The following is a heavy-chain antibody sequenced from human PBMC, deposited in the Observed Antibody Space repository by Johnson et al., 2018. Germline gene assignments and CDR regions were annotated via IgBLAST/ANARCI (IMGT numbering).Heavy chain of an antibody. CDR1: GYTFTSYY. V-gene: IGHV1-46*01. CDR3: ARDDCSSTSCYAGNYYYYMDV. CDR2: INPSGGST. D-gene: IGHD2-2*01. J-gene: IGHJ6*03. Sequence: QVQLVEAGAEVKKPGASVKVSCKASGYTFTSYYMHWVRQAPGQGLEWMGIINPSGGSTSYAQKFQGRVTMTRDTSTSTVYMELSSLRSEDTAVYYCARDDCSSTSCYAGNYYYYMDVWGKGTTVTVSS.